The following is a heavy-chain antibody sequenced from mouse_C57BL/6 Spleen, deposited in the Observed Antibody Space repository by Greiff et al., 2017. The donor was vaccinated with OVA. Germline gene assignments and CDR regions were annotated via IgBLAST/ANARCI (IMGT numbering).Heavy chain of an antibody. CDR2: IDPANGNT. J-gene: IGHJ4*01. CDR1: GLNIKNTH. V-gene: IGHV14-3*01. CDR3: SRDCGYYAMDY. Sequence: EVKPMASVAEPVRPGASVKLSCTASGLNIKNTHMHWVKQRPEQGLEWIGRIDPANGNTKYAPKFQGKATITADPSSNTAYLQLSSLTSEDPAIYYCSRDCGYYAMDYWGQGTSVTVSS.